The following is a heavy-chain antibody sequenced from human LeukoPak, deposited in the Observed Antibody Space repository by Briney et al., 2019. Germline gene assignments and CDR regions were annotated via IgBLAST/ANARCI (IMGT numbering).Heavy chain of an antibody. Sequence: GGSLRLSCAASGFTVSTNYMSWVRQAPGKGLEWVSIIYSGGSTYYTDSVKGRFTISRDNSKNTLYLHVNSLRAEDTAVYYCARVMRGLREGYDIWGQGTMVTISS. V-gene: IGHV3-66*02. CDR2: IYSGGST. CDR1: GFTVSTNY. J-gene: IGHJ3*02. CDR3: ARVMRGLREGYDI. D-gene: IGHD2-21*01.